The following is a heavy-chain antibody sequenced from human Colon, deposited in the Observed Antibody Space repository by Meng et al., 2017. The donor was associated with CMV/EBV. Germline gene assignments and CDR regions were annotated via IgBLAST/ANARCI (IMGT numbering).Heavy chain of an antibody. D-gene: IGHD3-22*01. Sequence: GSLRLSCAVYGGSFSGYYWSWIRQPPGKGLEWIGEINHSGSTNYNPSLKSRVTISVDTSKNQFSLKLSSVTAADTAVYYCARDRSQSYDSSGYYTFPFDYWGQGTLVTVSS. V-gene: IGHV4-34*01. J-gene: IGHJ4*02. CDR1: GGSFSGYY. CDR3: ARDRSQSYDSSGYYTFPFDY. CDR2: INHSGST.